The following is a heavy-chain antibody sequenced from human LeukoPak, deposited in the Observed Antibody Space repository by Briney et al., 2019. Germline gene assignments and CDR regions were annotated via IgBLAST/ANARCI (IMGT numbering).Heavy chain of an antibody. J-gene: IGHJ6*03. V-gene: IGHV4-30-2*01. CDR2: IYHSGST. CDR1: GGSISSGGYS. CDR3: ARGLTLDV. Sequence: SETLSLTCAVSGGSISSGGYSWSWIRQPPGKGLEWIGYIYHSGSTYYNPSLKSRVTISVDRSKNQFSLELSSVTAADTAVYYCARGLTLDVGGKGTTVTFS.